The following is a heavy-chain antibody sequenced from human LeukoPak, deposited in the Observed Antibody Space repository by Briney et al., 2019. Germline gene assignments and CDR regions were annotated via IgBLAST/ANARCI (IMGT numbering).Heavy chain of an antibody. J-gene: IGHJ3*02. CDR3: AILPQYSSGWYTHHDAFDI. CDR2: INPNSGGT. CDR1: GYTFTGYY. V-gene: IGHV1-2*02. Sequence: GASVKVSCKASGYTFTGYYMHWVRQAPGQGLEWMGWINPNSGGTNYAQKFQGRVTMTRDTSISTAYMELRSLRSDDTAVYYCAILPQYSSGWYTHHDAFDIWGQGTMVTVSS. D-gene: IGHD6-19*01.